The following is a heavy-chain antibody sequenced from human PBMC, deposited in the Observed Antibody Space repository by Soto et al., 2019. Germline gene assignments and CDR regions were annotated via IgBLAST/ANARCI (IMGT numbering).Heavy chain of an antibody. CDR2: IYTSGST. J-gene: IGHJ4*02. V-gene: IGHV4-4*07. Sequence: PSEPLSLTCTVSGVSISNYYWTWIRQPTGKGLEWIGRIYTSGSTDYNPSLKSRVTMSVDTSKSQFSLRLSSVTAADTAVYYCARDSALGFFYDSAGFYYHASWGQGTLVTVSS. CDR3: ARDSALGFFYDSAGFYYHAS. CDR1: GVSISNYY. D-gene: IGHD3-22*01.